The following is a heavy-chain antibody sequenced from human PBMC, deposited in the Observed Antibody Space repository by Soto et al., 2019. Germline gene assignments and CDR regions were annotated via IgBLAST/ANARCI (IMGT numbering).Heavy chain of an antibody. Sequence: SETLSLTCGVNGGSFSGFSWIWIRQPPGKGLEWIGEINHSGGTKYNPSLKSRVSISVDSSKNQFSLKLTSVTSADTAVYYCARGSMIFGVVALSNWFDPWGQGSLVT. CDR1: GGSFSGFS. CDR2: INHSGGT. J-gene: IGHJ5*02. CDR3: ARGSMIFGVVALSNWFDP. D-gene: IGHD3-3*01. V-gene: IGHV4-34*01.